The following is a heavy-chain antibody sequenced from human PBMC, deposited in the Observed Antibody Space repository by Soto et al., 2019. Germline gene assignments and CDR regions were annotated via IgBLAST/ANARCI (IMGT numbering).Heavy chain of an antibody. V-gene: IGHV4-39*01. CDR1: GGSIQSSSIY. CDR2: IYYSGTT. Sequence: PETLSLTCTVPGGSIQSSSIYWGWIRAPPGKGLEWIGSIYYSGTTYYNPSLKSRVTISVDTSKNQFSLILSSVTAADTAVYHCAWRDGSGSYYNFGWFDPCGQGALVT. J-gene: IGHJ5*02. D-gene: IGHD3-10*01. CDR3: AWRDGSGSYYNFGWFDP.